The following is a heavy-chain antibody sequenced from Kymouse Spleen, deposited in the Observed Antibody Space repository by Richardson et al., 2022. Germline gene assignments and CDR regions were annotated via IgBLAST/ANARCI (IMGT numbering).Heavy chain of an antibody. V-gene: IGHV4-34*01. CDR3: ARGRDTAMVTGWFDP. J-gene: IGHJ5*02. CDR1: GGSFSGYY. CDR2: INHSGST. Sequence: QVQLQQWGAGLLKPSETLSLTCAVYGGSFSGYYWSWIRQPPGKGLEWIGEINHSGSTNYNPSLKSRVTISVDTSKNQFSLKLSSVTAADTAVYYCARGRDTAMVTGWFDPWGQGTLVTVSS. D-gene: IGHD5-18,IGHD5-18*01.